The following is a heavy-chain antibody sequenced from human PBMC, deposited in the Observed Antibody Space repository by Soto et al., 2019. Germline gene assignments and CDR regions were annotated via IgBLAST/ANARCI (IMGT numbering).Heavy chain of an antibody. CDR3: ARDRGATSEYDFWT. CDR1: GFTFSSHC. CDR2: IWYDGSNK. D-gene: IGHD3-3*01. J-gene: IGHJ4*02. Sequence: GGSLRLSRAASGFTFSSHCIHWVRQAPGKGLEWVAVIWYDGSNKYYADSVKGRFTISRDNSKNTLYLQMNSLRAEDTAVYYCARDRGATSEYDFWTWGQGTLVTVSS. V-gene: IGHV3-33*01.